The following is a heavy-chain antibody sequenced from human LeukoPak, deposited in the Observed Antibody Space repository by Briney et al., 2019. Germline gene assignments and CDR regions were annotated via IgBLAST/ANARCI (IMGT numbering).Heavy chain of an antibody. V-gene: IGHV3-23*01. CDR3: AKEMMTTVTTYFDY. Sequence: GGSLRLSCAASRFTFTDYWMSWVRQAPGKGLEWVSAISGSGGSTYYADSVKGRFTISRDNSKNTLYLQMNSLRAEDTAVYYCAKEMMTTVTTYFDYWGQGTLVTVSS. CDR1: RFTFTDYW. CDR2: ISGSGGST. J-gene: IGHJ4*02. D-gene: IGHD4-11*01.